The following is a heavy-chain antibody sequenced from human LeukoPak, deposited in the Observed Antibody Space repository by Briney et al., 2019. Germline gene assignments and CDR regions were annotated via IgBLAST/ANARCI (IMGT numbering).Heavy chain of an antibody. CDR2: ISYDGSNK. Sequence: HSGGSLRLSCAAPGFTFSSYAMPWVRQAPGKGLEWVAVISYDGSNKYYADSVKGRFTISRDNSKNTLYLQMNSLRAEDTAVYYCARDRYVGAIPLYFDYWGQGTLVTVSS. CDR3: ARDRYVGAIPLYFDY. V-gene: IGHV3-30-3*01. J-gene: IGHJ4*02. D-gene: IGHD1-26*01. CDR1: GFTFSSYA.